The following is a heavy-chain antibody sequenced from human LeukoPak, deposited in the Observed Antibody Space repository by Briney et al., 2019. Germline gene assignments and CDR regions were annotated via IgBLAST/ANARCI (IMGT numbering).Heavy chain of an antibody. CDR1: GFIFDDYA. Sequence: GRSLRLSCAASGFIFDDYAMHWVRQAPGKGLEWVAGISWNSGSIGYADSVKGRFTISRDNAKNSLYLQMNSLRAEDTALYYCAKGRDNYQLRSKNWFDPWGQGTLVTVSS. D-gene: IGHD2-2*01. CDR3: AKGRDNYQLRSKNWFDP. V-gene: IGHV3-9*01. CDR2: ISWNSGSI. J-gene: IGHJ5*02.